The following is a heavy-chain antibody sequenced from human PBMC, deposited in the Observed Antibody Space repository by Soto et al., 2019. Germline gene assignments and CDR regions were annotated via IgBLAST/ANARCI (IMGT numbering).Heavy chain of an antibody. CDR2: IIPIFGTA. D-gene: IGHD2-2*01. CDR3: ARWGVVPAANTYYYGMDG. V-gene: IGHV1-69*13. Sequence: SVKISCKASGGTFSSYAISWVRQAPGQGLEWMGGIIPIFGTANYAQKFQGRVTITADESTSTAYMELSSLRSEDTAVYYCARWGVVPAANTYYYGMDGWGQGTTVTVSS. J-gene: IGHJ6*02. CDR1: GGTFSSYA.